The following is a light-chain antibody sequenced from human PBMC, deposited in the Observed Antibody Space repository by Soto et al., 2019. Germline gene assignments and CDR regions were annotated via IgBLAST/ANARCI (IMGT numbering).Light chain of an antibody. V-gene: IGKV3D-20*02. J-gene: IGKJ4*01. CDR1: QSVSSSY. CDR2: DAS. CDR3: QQRWSWPLT. Sequence: EIVLTQSPGTLSLSPGERAALSCRASQSVSSSYLAWYQQKPGQAPRLLIYDASNRATGIPARFSGSETGTDFTLTISSLEPEDSAVYYCQQRWSWPLTFGGGTKVDIK.